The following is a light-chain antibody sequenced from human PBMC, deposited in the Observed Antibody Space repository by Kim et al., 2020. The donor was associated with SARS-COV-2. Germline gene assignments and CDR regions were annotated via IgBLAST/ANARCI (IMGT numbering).Light chain of an antibody. CDR2: WAS. J-gene: IGKJ4*01. CDR3: QQYYSTPLT. V-gene: IGKV4-1*01. Sequence: ATINCKSSQSVLYSSNNKNYLAWYQQKPGQPPTLLIYWASTRESGVPDRFSGSGSGTDFTLTISSLQAEDVAVYYCQQYYSTPLTFGGGTKVDIK. CDR1: QSVLYSSNNKNY.